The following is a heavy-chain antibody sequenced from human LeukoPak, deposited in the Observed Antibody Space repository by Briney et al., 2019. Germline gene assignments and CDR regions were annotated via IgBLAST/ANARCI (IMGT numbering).Heavy chain of an antibody. V-gene: IGHV3-23*01. J-gene: IGHJ4*02. D-gene: IGHD3-9*01. Sequence: GGSLRLSCAASGYTFSSYAMSWVRQAPGKGLEWVSAISGSGGSTYYADSVKGRFTISRDNSKNTLYLQMNSLRAEDTAVYYCAKDRLDILTGYYPFWGQGTLVTVSS. CDR2: ISGSGGST. CDR3: AKDRLDILTGYYPF. CDR1: GYTFSSYA.